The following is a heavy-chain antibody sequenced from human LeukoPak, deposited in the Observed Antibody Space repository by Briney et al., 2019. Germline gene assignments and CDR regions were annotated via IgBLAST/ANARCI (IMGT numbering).Heavy chain of an antibody. CDR3: ATIGLEVSSWPKFDY. CDR1: GGSISSYY. V-gene: IGHV4-4*07. CDR2: IYTSGST. J-gene: IGHJ4*02. Sequence: SETLSLTCTVSGGSISSYYWSWIRQPAGKGLEWIGRIYTSGSTNYNPSLKSRVTMSVDTSKNQFSLKLSSVTAADTAVYYCATIGLEVSSWPKFDYWGQGTLVTVSS. D-gene: IGHD6-13*01.